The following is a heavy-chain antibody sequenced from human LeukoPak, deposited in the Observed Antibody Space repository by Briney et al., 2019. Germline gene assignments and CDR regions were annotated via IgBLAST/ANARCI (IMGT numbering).Heavy chain of an antibody. V-gene: IGHV4-59*01. J-gene: IGHJ2*01. CDR1: GGSISSYY. CDR2: IYYSGST. CDR3: ARYIWGNWYFDL. D-gene: IGHD1-1*01. Sequence: SETLSLTCTVSGGSISSYYWSWVRQPPGKGLEWVGYIYYSGSTNYNPSLKSRVTISVDTSKNQFSLKLSSVTAADTAVYYCARYIWGNWYFDLWGRGTLVTVSS.